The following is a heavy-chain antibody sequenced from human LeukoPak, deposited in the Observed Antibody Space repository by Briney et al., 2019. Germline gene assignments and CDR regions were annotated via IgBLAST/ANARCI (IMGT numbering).Heavy chain of an antibody. CDR2: MNPNSGNT. V-gene: IGHV1-8*01. CDR3: ARTLTYGDYDFDY. J-gene: IGHJ4*02. CDR1: GYTFTSYD. D-gene: IGHD4-17*01. Sequence: ASVKVSCKASGYTFTSYDINWVRQATGQGLEWMGWMNPNSGNTGYAQKFQGRVTMTRDTSISTAYMELNSLRSEDTAVYYCARTLTYGDYDFDYWGQGTLVTVPS.